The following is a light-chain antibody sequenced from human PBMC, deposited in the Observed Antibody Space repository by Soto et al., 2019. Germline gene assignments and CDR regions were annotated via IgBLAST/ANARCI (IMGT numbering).Light chain of an antibody. CDR3: QPYHSYSEA. CDR2: KAS. Sequence: DLRRTPSPCNLAGSVGDIVTIACRASQTISSWLAWYQQKPGKAPKLLIYKASTLKSGVPSRFSGSGSGTEFTLTISSLQSDDFATYYCQPYHSYSEAFGQGTKVDIK. J-gene: IGKJ1*01. V-gene: IGKV1-5*03. CDR1: QTISSW.